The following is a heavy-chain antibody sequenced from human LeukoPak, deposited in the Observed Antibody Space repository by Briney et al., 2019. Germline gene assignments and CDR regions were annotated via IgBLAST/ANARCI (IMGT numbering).Heavy chain of an antibody. Sequence: SETLSLTCAVSGGSINSHYWGWLRQPPGKGLQWIGDIYYTGEINYNPSLKSRVTITLDTSKDHLSLNLTSVLAADTAIYYCVRRDTGWNYFDYWGQGILVTVSS. CDR3: VRRDTGWNYFDY. CDR1: GGSINSHY. V-gene: IGHV4-59*08. J-gene: IGHJ4*02. CDR2: IYYTGEI. D-gene: IGHD6-19*01.